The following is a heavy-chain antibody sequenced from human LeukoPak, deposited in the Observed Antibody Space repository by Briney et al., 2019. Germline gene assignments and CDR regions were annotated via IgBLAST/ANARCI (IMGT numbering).Heavy chain of an antibody. J-gene: IGHJ6*02. CDR1: GYTFSTYA. D-gene: IGHD6-19*01. Sequence: ASVKVSCKASGYTFSTYAIHWVRQAPGQRLEWMGWINAGNGNTRYSQKLQGRVTMTTDTSTSTAYMELRSLRSDDTAVYYCARDRGQSSGGYGWPFDYYYGMDVWGQGTTVTVSS. CDR2: INAGNGNT. CDR3: ARDRGQSSGGYGWPFDYYYGMDV. V-gene: IGHV1-3*01.